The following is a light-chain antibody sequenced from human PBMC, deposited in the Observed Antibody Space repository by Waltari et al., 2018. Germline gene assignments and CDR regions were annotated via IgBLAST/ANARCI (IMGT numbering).Light chain of an antibody. CDR2: GTS. Sequence: EIVLTQSPGPLSLFPGERATLSCRASQSVSTISLTWYQQKPGQAPRLLIYGTSSRATGIPDRFSGSGSGTDFTLTISRLQPEDFAIYYCQQYDGIVVTFGGGTKVEI. V-gene: IGKV3-20*01. J-gene: IGKJ4*01. CDR3: QQYDGIVVT. CDR1: QSVSTIS.